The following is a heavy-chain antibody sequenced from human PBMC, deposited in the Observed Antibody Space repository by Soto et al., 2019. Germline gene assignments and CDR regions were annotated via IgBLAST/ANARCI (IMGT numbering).Heavy chain of an antibody. Sequence: EAQLLESGGGLVQPGGSLRLSCAASGFTFNTFALTWVRQAPGKGLEWVSSITVDGGSTYYVDSVKGRFTISRDNSKNTLYLHLNSLRAEDAAVYYCAKGANDYGDYVVWGVDYWGQGTLVTVSA. CDR1: GFTFNTFA. J-gene: IGHJ4*02. CDR3: AKGANDYGDYVVWGVDY. D-gene: IGHD4-17*01. CDR2: ITVDGGST. V-gene: IGHV3-23*01.